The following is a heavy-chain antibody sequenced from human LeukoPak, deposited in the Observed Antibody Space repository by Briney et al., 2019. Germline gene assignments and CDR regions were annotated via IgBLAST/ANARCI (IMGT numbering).Heavy chain of an antibody. J-gene: IGHJ4*02. V-gene: IGHV3-53*01. CDR1: GFTVSSNY. CDR2: IYSGGST. D-gene: IGHD6-19*01. Sequence: PGGSLRLSCAASGFTVSSNYMSWVRQAPGKGLEWVSVIYSGGSTYYADSVKGRFTISRDNSKNTLYLQMNSLRAEDTAVYYCAKGPSEGSGWSADYWGQGTLVTVSS. CDR3: AKGPSEGSGWSADY.